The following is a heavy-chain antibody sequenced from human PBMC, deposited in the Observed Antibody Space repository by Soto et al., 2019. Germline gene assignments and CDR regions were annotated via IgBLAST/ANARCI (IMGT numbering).Heavy chain of an antibody. V-gene: IGHV3-33*01. J-gene: IGHJ4*02. CDR3: ARGVDYFDY. Sequence: QVQLVESGGGVVQPGRSLRLSCAASGFTFNRYGMHWVRQAPGKGLEWVAVIWYDGSSEYYADSVKGQFTISRDNSKNPLFLQMNSLSAEDTAVYYCARGVDYFDYWGQGTLVTVSS. CDR1: GFTFNRYG. CDR2: IWYDGSSE.